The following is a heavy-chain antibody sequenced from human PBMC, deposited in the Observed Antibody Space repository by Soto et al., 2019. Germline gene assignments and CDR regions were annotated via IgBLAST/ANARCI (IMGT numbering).Heavy chain of an antibody. D-gene: IGHD4-17*01. CDR2: INHSGST. CDR1: GGSFSGYY. J-gene: IGHJ6*02. V-gene: IGHV4-34*01. CDR3: ARNLRSTVTPPIAGMDV. Sequence: QVQLQQWGAGLLKPSETLSLTCAVYGGSFSGYYWSWIRQPPGKGLEWIGEINHSGSTNYNPSLKSRVTISVDTSMNPFSLKLSSVTAADTAVYYCARNLRSTVTPPIAGMDVWGQGTTVTVSS.